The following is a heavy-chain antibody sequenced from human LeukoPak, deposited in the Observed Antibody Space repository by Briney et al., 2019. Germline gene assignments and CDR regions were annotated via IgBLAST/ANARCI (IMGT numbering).Heavy chain of an antibody. V-gene: IGHV3-21*01. CDR3: ARVISVAGYDY. J-gene: IGHJ4*02. Sequence: GGSLRLSCPASGFTFSSYSMNWVRQAPGKGLEWVSSISSSSSYIYYADSVKGRFTISRDNAKNSLYLQMNSLRAEDTAVYYCARVISVAGYDYWGQGTLVTVSS. D-gene: IGHD6-19*01. CDR2: ISSSSSYI. CDR1: GFTFSSYS.